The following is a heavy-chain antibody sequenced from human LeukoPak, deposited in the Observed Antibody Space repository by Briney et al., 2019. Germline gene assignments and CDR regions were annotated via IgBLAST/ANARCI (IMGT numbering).Heavy chain of an antibody. J-gene: IGHJ4*02. D-gene: IGHD3-10*02. CDR2: TNSGGTTT. CDR1: GFPFSDFS. V-gene: IGHV3-23*01. Sequence: GGSLRLSCATSGFPFSDFSMTWVRQAPGKGLEWISTTNSGGTTTYYAESVKGRLTISRDNFKSALYLQMSSLRVEDTAIYYCAKQSYARSLGEGGPGTLVTVSS. CDR3: AKQSYARSLGE.